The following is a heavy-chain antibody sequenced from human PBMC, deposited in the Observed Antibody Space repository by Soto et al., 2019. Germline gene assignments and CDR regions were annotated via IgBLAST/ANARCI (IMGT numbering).Heavy chain of an antibody. CDR3: ARGKVYYDSSGYLVFDY. Sequence: GGSLRFSCAASGFTFSTYWMSWVRQAPGKALERVANIKQEGSEKYYVDSVKGRFTISRDNAKNSLYLQMNSLRAEDTAVYYCARGKVYYDSSGYLVFDYWGQGTLVTVSS. CDR2: IKQEGSEK. V-gene: IGHV3-7*01. D-gene: IGHD3-22*01. J-gene: IGHJ4*02. CDR1: GFTFSTYW.